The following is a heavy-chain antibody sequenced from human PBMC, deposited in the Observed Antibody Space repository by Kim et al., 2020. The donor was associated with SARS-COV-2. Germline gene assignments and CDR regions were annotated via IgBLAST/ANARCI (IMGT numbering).Heavy chain of an antibody. CDR3: AKERKYRYGGTYFDLGV. D-gene: IGHD1-26*01. J-gene: IGHJ6*02. CDR2: ISGSGDRT. Sequence: GGSLRLSCAASGFSLGIYAMTWVRQAPGKGLEWVSSISGSGDRTEYADSVRGRFTISRDNSKNTLFLQMNELRAGDTATYFCAKERKYRYGGTYFDLGVWGQATTDTVSS. CDR1: GFSLGIYA. V-gene: IGHV3-23*01.